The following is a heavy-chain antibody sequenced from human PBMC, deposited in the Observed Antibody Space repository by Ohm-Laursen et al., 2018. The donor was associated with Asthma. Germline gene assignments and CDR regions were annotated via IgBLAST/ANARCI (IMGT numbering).Heavy chain of an antibody. J-gene: IGHJ4*02. D-gene: IGHD1-26*01. CDR3: ARIDNSGSYDY. CDR1: GFSLSTSGVA. V-gene: IGHV2-5*02. Sequence: TQTLTLTCSFSGFSLSTSGVAVGWIRQPPGKALEWLALIYWDDDKRYSPSLKTRLTISKDTSKNQVVLTMTNMDPVDTATYYCARIDNSGSYDYWGQGTLVTVSS. CDR2: IYWDDDK.